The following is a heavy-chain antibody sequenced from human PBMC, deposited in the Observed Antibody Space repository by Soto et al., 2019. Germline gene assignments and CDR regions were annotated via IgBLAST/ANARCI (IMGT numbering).Heavy chain of an antibody. J-gene: IGHJ3*02. Sequence: QVQLVQSGAEVKKPGSSVKVSCKDSGGTFSTYSMFWVRQAPGQGLEWMGRIIPMLGVRNYAQRFQDRVTIIADKSTATVHRELSGLRSEDTALYYCTIGSWSGEVFDIWGQGTMVTVSS. V-gene: IGHV1-69*02. CDR2: IIPMLGVR. CDR3: TIGSWSGEVFDI. D-gene: IGHD2-21*01. CDR1: GGTFSTYS.